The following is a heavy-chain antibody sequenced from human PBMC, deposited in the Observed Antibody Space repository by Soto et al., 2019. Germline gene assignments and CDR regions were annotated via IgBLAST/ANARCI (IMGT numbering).Heavy chain of an antibody. CDR3: ARGVGHSYVRAYYYSYLDV. CDR2: INHSGST. J-gene: IGHJ6*03. V-gene: IGHV4-34*01. CDR1: GWSFSGYY. Sequence: QVQLQQWGAGLLKPSETLSLTCAVYGWSFSGYYWSWIRQPPGKGLEWIGEINHSGSTNYNPSLKSRVTISVDTSKNQFSLKLSAVTAADTAVYYCARGVGHSYVRAYYYSYLDVWGKGTTVTVSS. D-gene: IGHD5-18*01.